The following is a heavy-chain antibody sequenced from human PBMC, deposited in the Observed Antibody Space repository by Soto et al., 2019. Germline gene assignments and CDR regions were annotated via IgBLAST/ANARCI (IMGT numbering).Heavy chain of an antibody. Sequence: EVQLVESGGGLVQPGGSLRLSCAVSGFIFSDHYMDWVRQAPGKGLEWVGRTRDKTNKYTTEYAASVKGRFTISRDDSKNSLHLQMNSLKTEDTAVYYCARIGGANLADYWGQGTLVTVSS. CDR3: ARIGGANLADY. CDR2: TRDKTNKYTT. J-gene: IGHJ4*02. V-gene: IGHV3-72*01. CDR1: GFIFSDHY. D-gene: IGHD1-26*01.